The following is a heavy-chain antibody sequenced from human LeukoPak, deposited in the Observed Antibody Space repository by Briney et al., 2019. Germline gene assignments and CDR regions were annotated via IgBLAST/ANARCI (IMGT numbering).Heavy chain of an antibody. CDR2: ISSSSSYI. CDR1: GFTFSSYS. V-gene: IGHV3-21*01. J-gene: IGHJ4*02. Sequence: GGSLRLSCAASGFTFSSYSMNWVRQAPGKGLEWVSSISSSSSYIYYADSVKGRFTISRGNAKNSLYLQMNSLRAEDTAVYYCARDRWDSSWLYYFDYWGQGTLVTVSS. CDR3: ARDRWDSSWLYYFDY. D-gene: IGHD6-13*01.